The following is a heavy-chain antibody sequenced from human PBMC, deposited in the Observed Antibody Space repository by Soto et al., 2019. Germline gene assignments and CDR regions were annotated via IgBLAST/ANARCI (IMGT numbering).Heavy chain of an antibody. CDR3: AREGGGGTAIPDYFDY. CDR1: GGTFSSYT. CDR2: IIPILGIA. J-gene: IGHJ4*02. V-gene: IGHV1-69*04. Sequence: GASVKVSCKASGGTFSSYTISWVRQAPGQGLEWMGRIIPILGIANYAQKFQGRVTITADKSTSTAYMELSSLRSEDTAVYYCAREGGGGTAIPDYFDYWGQGTLVTVSS. D-gene: IGHD2-21*02.